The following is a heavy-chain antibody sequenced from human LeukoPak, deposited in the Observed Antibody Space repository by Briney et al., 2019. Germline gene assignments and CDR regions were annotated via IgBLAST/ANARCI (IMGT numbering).Heavy chain of an antibody. V-gene: IGHV5-51*01. CDR3: ARSDSSSPDTFDL. CDR1: GYSFTSYW. D-gene: IGHD6-13*01. CDR2: IYPDDSDT. Sequence: GESLKISCKGSGYSFTSYWIGWVRQMPGKGLEWMGIIYPDDSDTRYSPSFQGQVTISVDKSITTAYLQWSSLKASDTGIYYCARSDSSSPDTFDLWGQGTLVTVSS. J-gene: IGHJ3*01.